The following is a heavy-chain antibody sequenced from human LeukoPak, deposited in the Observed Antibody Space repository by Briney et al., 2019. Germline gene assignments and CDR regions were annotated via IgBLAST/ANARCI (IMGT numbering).Heavy chain of an antibody. Sequence: ASVKVSCKASGYTFTSYYMHWVRQAPGQGLEWMGWIDTSNGATNYAQKFQGRVTISRDTSIGTAYMELTNLISDDTAIYYCASEANCNGGRCSLQRVASWGQDTMVTVSS. V-gene: IGHV1-2*02. D-gene: IGHD2-15*01. J-gene: IGHJ1*01. CDR2: IDTSNGAT. CDR1: GYTFTSYY. CDR3: ASEANCNGGRCSLQRVAS.